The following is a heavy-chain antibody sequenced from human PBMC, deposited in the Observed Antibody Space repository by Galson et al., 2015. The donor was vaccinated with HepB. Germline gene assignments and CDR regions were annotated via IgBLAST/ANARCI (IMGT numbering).Heavy chain of an antibody. CDR3: ASQRPNPSRYNSDSSGCYWVY. CDR1: GGSFSHYF. J-gene: IGHJ4*02. CDR2: INHNGST. Sequence: CGVYGGSFSHYFWSWIRQPPGKGLEWIGEINHNGSTNYNPSLKSRVTFSLDMSKNQVSLNLTSVTAADTAVYFCASQRPNPSRYNSDSSGCYWVYWGQGTLVTVSS. V-gene: IGHV4-34*01. D-gene: IGHD3-22*01.